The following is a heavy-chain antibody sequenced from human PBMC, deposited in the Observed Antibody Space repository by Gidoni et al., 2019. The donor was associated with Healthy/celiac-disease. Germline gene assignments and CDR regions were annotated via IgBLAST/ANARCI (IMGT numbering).Heavy chain of an antibody. Sequence: EVQLVESGGGLFKPGGSLRLSCAASGFTFSSYSMNWVRQAPGKGLEWVSCMSSRSSYIYYADSVKGRFTIYRDNAKNSLYLQMNSLRAEDTAVYYCARDLGDYQLPPQETDYWGQGTLVTVSS. V-gene: IGHV3-21*01. J-gene: IGHJ4*02. D-gene: IGHD2-2*01. CDR1: GFTFSSYS. CDR3: ARDLGDYQLPPQETDY. CDR2: MSSRSSYI.